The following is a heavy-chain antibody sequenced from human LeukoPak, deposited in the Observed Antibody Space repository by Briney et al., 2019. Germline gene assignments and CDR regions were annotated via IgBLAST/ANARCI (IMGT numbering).Heavy chain of an antibody. J-gene: IGHJ6*03. CDR3: AKDVRAGSWGDYYYYMDV. D-gene: IGHD1-14*01. V-gene: IGHV3-30*02. Sequence: GGSLRLSCAASAFTFGRYGMHWVRQAPGKGLEWVAFIRYDGSNKYYADSVNGRFVISRDNSKNTVSLCMNSLRAEDTAVYYCAKDVRAGSWGDYYYYMDVWGKGTTVTISS. CDR2: IRYDGSNK. CDR1: AFTFGRYG.